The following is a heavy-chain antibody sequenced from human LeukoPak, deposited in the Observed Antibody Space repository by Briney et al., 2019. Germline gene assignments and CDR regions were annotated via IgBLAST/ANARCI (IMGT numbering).Heavy chain of an antibody. D-gene: IGHD3-10*01. CDR3: ARYGLGSYREFDS. CDR2: IYYSGST. J-gene: IGHJ4*02. Sequence: PSETLSLTCSVSGGSISRYYWSWIRQSPGKELEWIGYIYYSGSTNYNPSLNSRVTISVDTSKNQVSLKLSSVTAADTAVYYFARYGLGSYREFDSWGQGTLVTVSS. V-gene: IGHV4-59*01. CDR1: GGSISRYY.